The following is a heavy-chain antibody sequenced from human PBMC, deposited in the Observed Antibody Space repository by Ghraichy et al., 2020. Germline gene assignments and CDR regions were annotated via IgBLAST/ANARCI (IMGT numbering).Heavy chain of an antibody. Sequence: GGSLRLSCAASGFTFSSDWMYWVRQAPGKGLVWVSRIKSDGSSTSYADSVKGRFTISRDNVKNTMYLQMNSLRAEDTAVYYCARDRVYGSGSLDYWGQGALVTVS. CDR1: GFTFSSDW. J-gene: IGHJ4*02. CDR2: IKSDGSST. CDR3: ARDRVYGSGSLDY. V-gene: IGHV3-74*01. D-gene: IGHD3-10*01.